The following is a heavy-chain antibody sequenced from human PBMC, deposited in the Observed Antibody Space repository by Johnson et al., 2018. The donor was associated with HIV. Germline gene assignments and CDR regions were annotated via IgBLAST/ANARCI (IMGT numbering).Heavy chain of an antibody. Sequence: VLLVESGGAVVRPGGSLRLSCTASGFTFDDYAMHWVRQAPGKGLEWVSGINWNGDSTGYADSVKGRFTISRDNAKNSLYLQMNSLRAEDTALYYCARFGRGGSHAFDIWGQGTMVTVSS. CDR3: ARFGRGGSHAFDI. CDR1: GFTFDDYA. CDR2: INWNGDST. J-gene: IGHJ3*02. V-gene: IGHV3-20*04. D-gene: IGHD5-24*01.